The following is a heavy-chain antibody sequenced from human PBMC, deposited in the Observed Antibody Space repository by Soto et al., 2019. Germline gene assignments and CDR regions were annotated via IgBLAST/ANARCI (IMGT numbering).Heavy chain of an antibody. CDR3: APLVAPLWPLDY. CDR2: IYSGGST. CDR1: GFTVSSNY. V-gene: IGHV3-66*01. Sequence: EVQLVESGGGLVQPGGSLRLSCAASGFTVSSNYMSWVRQAPGKGLEWVSVIYSGGSTYYADSVKGRFTISRDNSKNTRDHQMNSLRAEDAAVCYCAPLVAPLWPLDYWGQGTLGT. J-gene: IGHJ4*02. D-gene: IGHD5-12*01.